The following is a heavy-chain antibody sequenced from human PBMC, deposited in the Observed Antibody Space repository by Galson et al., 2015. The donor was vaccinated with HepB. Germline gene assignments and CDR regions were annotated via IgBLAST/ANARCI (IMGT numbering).Heavy chain of an antibody. V-gene: IGHV3-33*08. J-gene: IGHJ4*02. CDR3: ARAWPLLDTEY. CDR2: IWHDGSKK. CDR1: GFHFSTYG. D-gene: IGHD1-1*01. Sequence: SLRLSCAASGFHFSTYGMHWVRQAPGKGLEWVAVIWHDGSKKYYTDSVKGRFTISRDDSKNTLYLQMDSLRVEDTAVYYCARAWPLLDTEYWGQGTLVTVSS.